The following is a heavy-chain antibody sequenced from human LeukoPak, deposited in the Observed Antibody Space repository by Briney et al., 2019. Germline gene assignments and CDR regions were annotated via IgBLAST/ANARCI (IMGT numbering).Heavy chain of an antibody. Sequence: GGSLRLSCAASGFTFSSYAMSWVRQAPGKGLEWVSAISGSGGSTYYADSVKGRFTISRDNSKNTLYLQMNSLRAEDTAVYYCAKVGSILWFGELSPYDAFDIWGQGTMVTVSS. CDR3: AKVGSILWFGELSPYDAFDI. CDR2: ISGSGGST. CDR1: GFTFSSYA. D-gene: IGHD3-10*01. J-gene: IGHJ3*02. V-gene: IGHV3-23*01.